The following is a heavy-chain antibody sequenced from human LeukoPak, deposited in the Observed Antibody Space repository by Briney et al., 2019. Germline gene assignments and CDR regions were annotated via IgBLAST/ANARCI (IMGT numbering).Heavy chain of an antibody. J-gene: IGHJ4*02. D-gene: IGHD3-9*01. CDR3: AKGVYDILTGYDH. CDR1: GFTFSSYA. V-gene: IGHV3-23*01. CDR2: ISGRDSST. Sequence: GGSLRLSCAASGFTFSSYAMNWVRQAPGKGLEWVSAISGRDSSTYYADSVKGRFTISRDNSKNTLYLQMNSLRAEDTAVYYCAKGVYDILTGYDHWGQGTLVTVSS.